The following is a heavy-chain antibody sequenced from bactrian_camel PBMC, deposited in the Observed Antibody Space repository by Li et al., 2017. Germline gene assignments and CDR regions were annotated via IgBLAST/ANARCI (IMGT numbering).Heavy chain of an antibody. Sequence: HVQLVESGGGSVQSGGSLRLSCSTSGDIYSSCGMGWYRQAPGKEREAVAAFDTRAGLTYYTDSVKGRFTISQGNAENTVYLQMRSLKPEDSAMYYCAATNDCYSYSWSLNYVWHSWGQGTQVTVS. D-gene: IGHD7*01. CDR2: FDTRAGLT. J-gene: IGHJ6*01. CDR1: GDIYSSCG. CDR3: AATNDCYSYSWSLNYVWHS. V-gene: IGHV3S54*01.